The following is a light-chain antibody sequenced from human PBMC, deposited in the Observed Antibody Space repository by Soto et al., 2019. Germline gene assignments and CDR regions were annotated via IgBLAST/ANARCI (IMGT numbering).Light chain of an antibody. CDR2: GVS. CDR1: QSVSGSD. V-gene: IGKV3-20*01. J-gene: IGKJ1*01. CDR3: QQYGSSPTWT. Sequence: VLTQSPGTLSLSPGERATLSCRASQSVSGSDLAWYQQKPGQAPRLLISGVSNRATGTPDRFSGSGSGTDFTLTISRLEPEDFAVYYCQQYGSSPTWTFGQGTKV.